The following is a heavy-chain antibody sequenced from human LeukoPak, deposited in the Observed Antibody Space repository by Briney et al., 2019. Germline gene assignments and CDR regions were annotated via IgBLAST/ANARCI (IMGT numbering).Heavy chain of an antibody. Sequence: SQTLSLTCTVSGGSISSGGYYWSWICQHPGKGLEWIGYIYYSGSTYYNPSLKSRVTISVDTSKNQFSLKLSSVTAADTAVYYCARGLVTNDAFDIWGQGTMVTVSS. D-gene: IGHD4-23*01. V-gene: IGHV4-31*03. CDR2: IYYSGST. CDR3: ARGLVTNDAFDI. J-gene: IGHJ3*02. CDR1: GGSISSGGYY.